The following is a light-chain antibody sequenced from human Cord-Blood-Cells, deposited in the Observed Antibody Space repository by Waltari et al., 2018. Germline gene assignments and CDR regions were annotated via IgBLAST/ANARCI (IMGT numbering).Light chain of an antibody. CDR2: GAS. CDR3: QQYGSSYT. Sequence: ILLTQSPGTLSLSQGERATLACRASQSVSSSYLAWYQQKPGQPPRLLIYGASSRATGIPDRFSGSGSVTDFTITISILEPEDFAVYYCQQYGSSYTFGQGTKLEIK. J-gene: IGKJ2*01. V-gene: IGKV3-20*01. CDR1: QSVSSSY.